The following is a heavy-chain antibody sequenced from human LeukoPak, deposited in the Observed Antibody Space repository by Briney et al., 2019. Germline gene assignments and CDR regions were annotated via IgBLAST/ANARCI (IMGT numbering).Heavy chain of an antibody. CDR1: GGSFNDYY. J-gene: IGHJ4*02. V-gene: IGHV3-7*03. CDR3: ARDGRPIDY. Sequence: PSETLSLTCDVSGGSFNDYYWSWVRQAPGKGLEWVANIKQDGSERYYVDSVKGRFTISRDNAKNSLYLQLNSLRAEDTAVYYCARDGRPIDYWGQGTLVIVSS. CDR2: IKQDGSER.